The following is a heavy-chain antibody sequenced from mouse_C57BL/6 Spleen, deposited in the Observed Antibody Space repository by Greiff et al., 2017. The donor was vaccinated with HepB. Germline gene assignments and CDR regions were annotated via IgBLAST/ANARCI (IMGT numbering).Heavy chain of an antibody. V-gene: IGHV1-69*01. J-gene: IGHJ2*01. D-gene: IGHD1-1*01. CDR2: IDPSDSYT. Sequence: VQLQQPGAELVMPGASVKLSCKASGFTFTSYWMHWVKQRPGQGLEWIGEIDPSDSYTNYTQKFKGKSTLTVDKSSSTAYMQLSSLTSEDSAVYYCARRTTEVASFDYWGQGTTLTVSS. CDR1: GFTFTSYW. CDR3: ARRTTEVASFDY.